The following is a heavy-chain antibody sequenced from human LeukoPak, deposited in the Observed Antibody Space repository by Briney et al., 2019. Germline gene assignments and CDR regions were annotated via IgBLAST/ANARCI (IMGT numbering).Heavy chain of an antibody. D-gene: IGHD3-22*01. J-gene: IGHJ4*02. V-gene: IGHV4-39*07. CDR2: IYYSGST. CDR1: GGSISSSSYY. CDR3: ARDHRNYYDRSGYYGSVSYFDY. Sequence: SETLSLTCTVSGGSISSSSYYWGWIRQPPGKGLEWIGSIYYSGSTNYNPSLKSRVTISVDTSKNQFSLKLSSVTAADTAVYYCARDHRNYYDRSGYYGSVSYFDYWGQGTLVTVSS.